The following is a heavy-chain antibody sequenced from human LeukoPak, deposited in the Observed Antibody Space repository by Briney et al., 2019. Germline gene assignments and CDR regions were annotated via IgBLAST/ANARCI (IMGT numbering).Heavy chain of an antibody. V-gene: IGHV4-34*01. D-gene: IGHD3-22*01. CDR2: INHSGST. J-gene: IGHJ4*02. CDR3: ARGVAYYYDSSALPLAYYFDY. CDR1: GGSFSGYY. Sequence: PSETLSLTCAVYGGSFSGYYWSWIRQPPGKGLEWIGEINHSGSTNYNPSLKSRVTISVDTSKNQFPLKLSSVTAADTAVYYCARGVAYYYDSSALPLAYYFDYWGQGTLVTVSS.